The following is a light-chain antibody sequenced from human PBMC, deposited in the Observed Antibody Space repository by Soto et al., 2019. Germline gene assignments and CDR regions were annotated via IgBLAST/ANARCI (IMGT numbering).Light chain of an antibody. CDR2: DAS. V-gene: IGKV1-5*01. Sequence: DIQMTQSPPTLSASVGDGVTLTCRASQGISWWLAWYQQKPGKAPKLLIYDASTLESGVPSRFSGSGSGTEFTLTISSLQPDDFATYYCQHYNSYSEAFGQGTNVDI. J-gene: IGKJ1*01. CDR1: QGISWW. CDR3: QHYNSYSEA.